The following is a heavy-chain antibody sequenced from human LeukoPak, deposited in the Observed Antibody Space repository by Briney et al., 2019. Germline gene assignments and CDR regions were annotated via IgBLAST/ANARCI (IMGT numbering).Heavy chain of an antibody. Sequence: GASVKVSCKASGYTFNNYGIHWVRQAPGQGLEWMGWISAYNGFTNYAENLQGRVTITTDTSTGTAYMELRNLTSDDTALYYCARDRIARLGGSYRYNCFDPWGQGTLVTVSS. CDR1: GYTFNNYG. CDR2: ISAYNGFT. J-gene: IGHJ5*02. D-gene: IGHD1-26*01. V-gene: IGHV1-18*01. CDR3: ARDRIARLGGSYRYNCFDP.